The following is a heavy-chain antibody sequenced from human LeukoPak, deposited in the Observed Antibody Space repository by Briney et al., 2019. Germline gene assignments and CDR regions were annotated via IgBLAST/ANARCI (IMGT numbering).Heavy chain of an antibody. CDR2: IYYSGST. Sequence: PSQTLSLTCTVSGGSISSGGYYWSWIRQHPGKGLEWIGYIYYSGSTYYNPSLKSRVTISVDTSKNQFSLKLSSVTAADTAVYYCARDRVVGAQGDAFDMWGRGTMVTVSS. CDR3: ARDRVVGAQGDAFDM. D-gene: IGHD1-26*01. J-gene: IGHJ3*02. V-gene: IGHV4-31*03. CDR1: GGSISSGGYY.